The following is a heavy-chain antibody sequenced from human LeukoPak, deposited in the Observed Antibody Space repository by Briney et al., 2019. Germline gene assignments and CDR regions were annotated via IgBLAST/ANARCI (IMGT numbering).Heavy chain of an antibody. J-gene: IGHJ6*03. CDR1: GFTFSSYS. D-gene: IGHD5-12*01. Sequence: GGSLRLSCAASGFTFSSYSMNWVRQAPGKGLEWVSYISSSSSTIYYADSVKGRFTISRDNAKNSLYLQMNSLRAEDTAVYYCAGETSGYDPRDYYYYYMDVWGKGTTVTVSS. V-gene: IGHV3-48*01. CDR2: ISSSSSTI. CDR3: AGETSGYDPRDYYYYYMDV.